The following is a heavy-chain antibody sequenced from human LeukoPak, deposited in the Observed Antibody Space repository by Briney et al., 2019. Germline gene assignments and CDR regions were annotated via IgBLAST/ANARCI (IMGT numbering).Heavy chain of an antibody. CDR2: IYYSGST. J-gene: IGHJ3*02. V-gene: IGHV4-59*01. CDR1: GGSIGGYY. CDR3: ARRSAFLNAFDI. Sequence: SETLSLTCSVSGGSIGGYYWSWVRQTPGKGLEWIGCIYYSGSTEYNPSLKSRVTISVDTSKNHFFLRLNSVTAADTAFYYCARRSAFLNAFDIWGQGTLVTVSS.